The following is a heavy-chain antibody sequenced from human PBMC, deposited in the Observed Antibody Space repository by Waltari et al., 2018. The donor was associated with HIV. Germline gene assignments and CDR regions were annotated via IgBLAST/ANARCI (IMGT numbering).Heavy chain of an antibody. Sequence: QVQLVQSGAEVKKPGASVKVSCKASGYTFTSYGISWVRQAPGQGLEWMGWISAYNGNTNYAQKLQGRVTMTTDTSTSTAYMELRSLRSDDTAVYYCARDHLTFVRPSAAIEGVWFDPWGQGTLVTVSS. D-gene: IGHD2-2*01. J-gene: IGHJ5*02. CDR3: ARDHLTFVRPSAAIEGVWFDP. V-gene: IGHV1-18*01. CDR2: ISAYNGNT. CDR1: GYTFTSYG.